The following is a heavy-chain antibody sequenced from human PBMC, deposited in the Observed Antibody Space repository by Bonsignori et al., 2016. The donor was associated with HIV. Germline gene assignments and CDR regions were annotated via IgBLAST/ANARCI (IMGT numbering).Heavy chain of an antibody. J-gene: IGHJ4*02. CDR2: INHSGST. D-gene: IGHD3-16*02. Sequence: WIRQPPGKGLEWIGEINHSGSTNYNPSLKSRVTISVDTSKNQFSLNLSSVTAADTAVYYCARNPPMITFGGAIVNIFDYWGQGTLVTVSS. CDR3: ARNPPMITFGGAIVNIFDY. V-gene: IGHV4-34*01.